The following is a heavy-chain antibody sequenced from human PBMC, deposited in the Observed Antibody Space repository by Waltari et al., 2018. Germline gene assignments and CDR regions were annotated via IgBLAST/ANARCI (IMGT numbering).Heavy chain of an antibody. Sequence: QVQLRESGPGLVRSSETLSLTCTVSGHSVNNDFYWAWIRQSPGGGLEWIATIYHTGISNYNSSLKSRVSISTDMSTKQFFLTLTHLTAADTAVYYCAEEGNTTAGLFDSWGQGTLVTVSS. D-gene: IGHD6-25*01. J-gene: IGHJ4*02. CDR1: GHSVNNDFY. V-gene: IGHV4-38-2*02. CDR3: AEEGNTTAGLFDS. CDR2: IYHTGIS.